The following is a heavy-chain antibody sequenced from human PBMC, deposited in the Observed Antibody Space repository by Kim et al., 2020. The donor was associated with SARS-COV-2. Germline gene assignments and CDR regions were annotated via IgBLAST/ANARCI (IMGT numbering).Heavy chain of an antibody. J-gene: IGHJ4*02. V-gene: IGHV1-46*01. Sequence: EQKFQGRVTMTRDTSTSTVYMELSSLRSEDTAVYYCATTVRGYSAYDYYYWGQGTLVTVSS. D-gene: IGHD5-12*01. CDR3: ATTVRGYSAYDYYY.